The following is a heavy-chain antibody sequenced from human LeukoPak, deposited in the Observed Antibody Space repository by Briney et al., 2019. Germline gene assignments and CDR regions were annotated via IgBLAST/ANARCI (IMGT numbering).Heavy chain of an antibody. Sequence: GASVKVSCQASGYIFTSYGFSWGRQAPGQGLELMSWINAYNGKTKYAQKFQGRGTMTIDTITRTDYMEIRRLRTDDSAVSYCARDGWGNDNSGSPWYFDLWGRGTMVTVSS. CDR3: ARDGWGNDNSGSPWYFDL. CDR2: INAYNGKT. J-gene: IGHJ2*01. CDR1: GYIFTSYG. D-gene: IGHD5-12*01. V-gene: IGHV1-18*01.